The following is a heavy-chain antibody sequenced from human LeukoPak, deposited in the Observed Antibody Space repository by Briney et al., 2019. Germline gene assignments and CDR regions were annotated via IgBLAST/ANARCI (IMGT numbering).Heavy chain of an antibody. Sequence: SETLSLTCTVSGGSISSSSYYWGWIRQPPGKGLEWIGNIYYSGNTYYNASLKSRVTISVDTSKNQFSLNLRSVTAADTAVYYCARDIAVAGTFIDCWGQGTLVTVSS. D-gene: IGHD6-19*01. V-gene: IGHV4-39*02. CDR2: IYYSGNT. CDR3: ARDIAVAGTFIDC. J-gene: IGHJ4*02. CDR1: GGSISSSSYY.